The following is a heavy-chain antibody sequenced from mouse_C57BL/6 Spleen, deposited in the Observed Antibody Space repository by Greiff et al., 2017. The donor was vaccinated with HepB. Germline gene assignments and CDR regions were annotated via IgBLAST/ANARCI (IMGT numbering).Heavy chain of an antibody. V-gene: IGHV1-15*01. J-gene: IGHJ3*01. Sequence: QVQLKQSGAELVRPGASVTLSCKASGYTFTDYEMHWVKQTPVHGLEWIGAIDPETGGTAYNQKFKGKAILTADKSSSTAYMELRSLTSEDSAVYYCTRGGMGLGRGFAYWGQGTLVTVSA. D-gene: IGHD4-1*01. CDR1: GYTFTDYE. CDR3: TRGGMGLGRGFAY. CDR2: IDPETGGT.